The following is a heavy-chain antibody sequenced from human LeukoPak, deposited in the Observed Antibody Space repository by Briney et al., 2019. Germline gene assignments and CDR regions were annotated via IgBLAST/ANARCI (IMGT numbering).Heavy chain of an antibody. V-gene: IGHV3-7*01. CDR1: GFTFNNYW. Sequence: GGSLRLSCAVSGFTFNNYWMNWVRQAAGKGLEWVANIKQDGSEKYYVDSVKGRFTISRDNAKNSLYLQMNSLRAEDTAVYYCARDFDYWGQGTLVTVSS. J-gene: IGHJ4*02. CDR2: IKQDGSEK. CDR3: ARDFDY.